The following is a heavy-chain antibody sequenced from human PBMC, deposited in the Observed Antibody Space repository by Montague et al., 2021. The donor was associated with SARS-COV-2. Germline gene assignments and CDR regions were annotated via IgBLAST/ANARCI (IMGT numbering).Heavy chain of an antibody. Sequence: VKHTQTLTLTCTFSGFSLSTSGMCVSWIRQPPGKALEWLTLIDWDDDKYYSTSLKTRLTISKDTSKNQVVLTMTNMYPVDTATYYCARSYGTTVVTRAFDYWGQGTLVTVSS. D-gene: IGHD4-23*01. CDR1: GFSLSTSGMC. J-gene: IGHJ4*02. CDR2: IDWDDDK. CDR3: ARSYGTTVVTRAFDY. V-gene: IGHV2-70*01.